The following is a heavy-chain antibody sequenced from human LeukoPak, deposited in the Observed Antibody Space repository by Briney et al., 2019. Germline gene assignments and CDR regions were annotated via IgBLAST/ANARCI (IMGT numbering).Heavy chain of an antibody. Sequence: GASVKVSCKASGYTFTSYDINWVRQATGQGLEWMGWMNPNSGDTGYAQKFQGRVTMTRNTSISTAYMELSSLRSEDTAVYYCARRGYCSSTSCFYYYYYMDVWGKGTTVTVSS. CDR1: GYTFTSYD. CDR2: MNPNSGDT. V-gene: IGHV1-8*01. CDR3: ARRGYCSSTSCFYYYYYMDV. D-gene: IGHD2-2*01. J-gene: IGHJ6*03.